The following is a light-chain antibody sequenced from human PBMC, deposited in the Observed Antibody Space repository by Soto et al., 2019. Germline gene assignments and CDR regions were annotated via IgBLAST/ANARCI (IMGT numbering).Light chain of an antibody. V-gene: IGKV3-20*01. CDR3: QQYGSPPDT. CDR2: GAS. CDR1: QSVRSNY. J-gene: IGKJ2*01. Sequence: EIVLTQSPGTLSLSPGERATLSCRASQSVRSNYLAWYQQKLGQTPGLLIHGASSRATGIPDRFSGSASGTDFTLTISRLEPEDFAVYYCQQYGSPPDTFGQGTKVEIK.